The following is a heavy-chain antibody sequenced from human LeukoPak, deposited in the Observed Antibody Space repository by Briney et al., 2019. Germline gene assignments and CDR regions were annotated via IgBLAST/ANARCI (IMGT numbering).Heavy chain of an antibody. Sequence: GASVKVSCKASGYTFTHHAVNWVRQAPGQGLEWMGWIHPSTGNPTYAQGFTGRFVFSLDTSISTTYLQISSLKAEDTAVYYCARAYQRLGDLSLPDYWGQGTLVTVSS. CDR1: GYTFTHHA. CDR3: ARAYQRLGDLSLPDY. CDR2: IHPSTGNP. V-gene: IGHV7-4-1*02. D-gene: IGHD3-16*02. J-gene: IGHJ4*02.